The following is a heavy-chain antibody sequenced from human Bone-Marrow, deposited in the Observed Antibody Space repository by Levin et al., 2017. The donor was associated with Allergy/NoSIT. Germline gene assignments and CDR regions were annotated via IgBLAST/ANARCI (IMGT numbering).Heavy chain of an antibody. CDR3: VRAHSEFSYYGLDV. Sequence: GGSLRLSCAATGFMFSTYSMNWIRQAPGKGLEWVSSISSSSDYIRYAESVKGRFTISRDNARNSLSLQMNILSAEDTAVYYCVRAHSEFSYYGLDVWGHGTTVTVS. V-gene: IGHV3-21*01. J-gene: IGHJ6*02. CDR1: GFMFSTYS. CDR2: ISSSSDYI. D-gene: IGHD3-10*01.